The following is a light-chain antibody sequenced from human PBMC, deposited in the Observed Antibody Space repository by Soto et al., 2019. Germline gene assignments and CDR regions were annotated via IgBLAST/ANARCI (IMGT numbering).Light chain of an antibody. CDR3: SSSTSSSTYI. CDR1: SSDVGGYNY. V-gene: IGLV2-11*01. J-gene: IGLJ1*01. Sequence: QSVLTQPRSVSGSPGQSVTISCTGTSSDVGGYNYVSWYQHHPGKAPKLMIYDVNKRPSGVPDRFSGSKSGNTASLTISGLQTEDEADYYCSSSTSSSTYIFGTATKLTVL. CDR2: DVN.